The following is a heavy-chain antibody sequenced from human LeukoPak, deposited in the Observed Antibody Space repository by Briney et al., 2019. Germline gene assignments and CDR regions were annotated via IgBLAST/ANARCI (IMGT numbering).Heavy chain of an antibody. CDR3: ARARPYGSGSYYKGYFDY. CDR1: GGSISSGGYY. CDR2: IYYSGST. V-gene: IGHV4-31*03. Sequence: SETLSLTCTVSGGSISSGGYYWSWIRQHPGKGLEWIVYIYYSGSTYYNPSLKSRVTISVDTSKNQFSLKLSSVTAADTAVYYCARARPYGSGSYYKGYFDYWGQGTLVTVSS. J-gene: IGHJ4*02. D-gene: IGHD3-10*01.